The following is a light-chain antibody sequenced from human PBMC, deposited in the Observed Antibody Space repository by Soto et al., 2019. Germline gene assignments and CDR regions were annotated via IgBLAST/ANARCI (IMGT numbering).Light chain of an antibody. J-gene: IGKJ5*01. V-gene: IGKV3-20*01. CDR3: KQYGSSPPIT. CDR1: PSISSSY. CDR2: GAS. Sequence: EIVLTQSPGTLSLSPGERATLSCRASPSISSSYLAWYQQKPGQAPRLLISGASSRATGIPARFSGSGSGTDFTLTISRLEPEDFAVYYCKQYGSSPPITFGQGTRLEIK.